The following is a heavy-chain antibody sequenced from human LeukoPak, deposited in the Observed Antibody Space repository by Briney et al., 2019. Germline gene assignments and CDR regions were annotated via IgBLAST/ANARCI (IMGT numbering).Heavy chain of an antibody. CDR1: GYTFTGYY. D-gene: IGHD6-19*01. J-gene: IGHJ4*02. V-gene: IGHV1-2*06. CDR2: INPNSGGT. CDR3: ALLGGWYVSSYFDY. Sequence: ASVKVSCKASGYTFTGYYMHWVRQAPGQGLEWMGRINPNSGGTNYSQKFQGRVTMTRDTSISTAYMELSRLRSDDTAVYYCALLGGWYVSSYFDYWGQGTLVTVSS.